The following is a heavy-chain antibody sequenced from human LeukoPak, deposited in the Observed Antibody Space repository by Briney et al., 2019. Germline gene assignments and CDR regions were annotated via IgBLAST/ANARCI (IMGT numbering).Heavy chain of an antibody. CDR2: IYYSGST. CDR1: GGSISSSNW. Sequence: SGTLSLTCAVSGGSISSSNWWSWVRQPPGKGLEWIGSIYYSGSTYYNPSLKSRVTISVDTSKNQFSLKLSSVTAADTAVYFCARHEIVVVVAATLSWFDPWGQGTLVTVSS. J-gene: IGHJ5*02. V-gene: IGHV4-4*02. CDR3: ARHEIVVVVAATLSWFDP. D-gene: IGHD2-15*01.